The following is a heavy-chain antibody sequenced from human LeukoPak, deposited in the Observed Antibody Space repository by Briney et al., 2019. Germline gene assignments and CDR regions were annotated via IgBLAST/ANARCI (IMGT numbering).Heavy chain of an antibody. D-gene: IGHD6-13*01. V-gene: IGHV4-34*01. J-gene: IGHJ4*02. CDR1: GGSFSGYY. Sequence: PSETLSLTCAVYGGSFSGYYWSWIRQPPGKGLEWIGEINHSGSTNYNPSLKSRVTMSADTSNNQFSLELSSVTAADTAVYYCARLRYDSTWYVNWGQGTLVTVSS. CDR3: ARLRYDSTWYVN. CDR2: INHSGST.